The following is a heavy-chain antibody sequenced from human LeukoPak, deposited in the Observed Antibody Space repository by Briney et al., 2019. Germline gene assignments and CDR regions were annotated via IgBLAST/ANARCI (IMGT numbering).Heavy chain of an antibody. J-gene: IGHJ6*02. CDR2: IHTSGGST. Sequence: ASVKVSCKASGDTFTNYFVHWVRQAPGQGPEWMGLIHTSGGSTTYAQKFQGRVTMTGDTSTSTVYMELSSLRSDDTAVYYCARGDDHYYYALDVWGQGTTVAVS. D-gene: IGHD5-24*01. CDR1: GDTFTNYF. V-gene: IGHV1-46*01. CDR3: ARGDDHYYYALDV.